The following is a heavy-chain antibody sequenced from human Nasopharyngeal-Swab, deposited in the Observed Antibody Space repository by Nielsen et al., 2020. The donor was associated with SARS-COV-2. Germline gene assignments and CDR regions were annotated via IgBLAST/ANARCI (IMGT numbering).Heavy chain of an antibody. CDR3: ARHTVTTRNDNWFDP. CDR1: GYSFTTYW. D-gene: IGHD4-11*01. CDR2: IYPANSET. Sequence: GGSLRLSCKGSGYSFTTYWIAWVRQMPGEGLEWMGTIYPANSETAYSPSFQGQVTISADRSVTTAYLQWSSLKASDTAMYYCARHTVTTRNDNWFDPWGQGTLVTVSS. J-gene: IGHJ5*02. V-gene: IGHV5-51*01.